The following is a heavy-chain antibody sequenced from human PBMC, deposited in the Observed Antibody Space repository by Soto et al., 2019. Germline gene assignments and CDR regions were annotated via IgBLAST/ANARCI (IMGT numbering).Heavy chain of an antibody. CDR3: ARDYSKYYDSSGYYRSPAY. V-gene: IGHV3-23*01. Sequence: GGSLRLSCAASGFTFSSYAMSWVRQAPGKGLEWVSAISGSGGSTYYADSVKGRFTISRDNSKNTLYLQMNSLRAEDTAVYYCARDYSKYYDSSGYYRSPAYWGQGTLVTVSS. CDR1: GFTFSSYA. D-gene: IGHD3-22*01. CDR2: ISGSGGST. J-gene: IGHJ4*02.